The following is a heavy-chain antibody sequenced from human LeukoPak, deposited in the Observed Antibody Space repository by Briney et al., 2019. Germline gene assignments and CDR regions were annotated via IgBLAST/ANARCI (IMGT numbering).Heavy chain of an antibody. V-gene: IGHV3-23*01. Sequence: GGSLRLSCAASGLTFSSYAMSWVRQAPGKGLEWVSAISGSGGSTYYADSVKGRFTISRDNSKNTLYLQMNSLRAEDTAVYYCAKGGVRYCSGGSCYSNYWGQGTLVTVSS. J-gene: IGHJ4*02. D-gene: IGHD2-15*01. CDR2: ISGSGGST. CDR3: AKGGVRYCSGGSCYSNY. CDR1: GLTFSSYA.